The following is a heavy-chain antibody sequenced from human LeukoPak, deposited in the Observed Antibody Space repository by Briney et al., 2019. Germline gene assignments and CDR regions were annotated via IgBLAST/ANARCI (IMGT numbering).Heavy chain of an antibody. V-gene: IGHV3-23*01. Sequence: GGSLRLSCAASGFTFSSYAMSWVRQAPGKGLEWVSAISGSGGSTYYADSVKGRFTISRDNAKNSLYLQMNSLRAEDTAVYYCARDQWEPRVYYYYYMDVWGKGTTVTVSS. CDR1: GFTFSSYA. J-gene: IGHJ6*03. CDR2: ISGSGGST. D-gene: IGHD1-26*01. CDR3: ARDQWEPRVYYYYYMDV.